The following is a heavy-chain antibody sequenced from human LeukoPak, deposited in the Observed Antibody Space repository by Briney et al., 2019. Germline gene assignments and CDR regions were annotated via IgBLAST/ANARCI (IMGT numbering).Heavy chain of an antibody. V-gene: IGHV3-30-3*01. CDR2: ISYDGSNK. CDR3: AYGSGSYYNFDY. CDR1: AFTFSSYA. D-gene: IGHD3-10*01. J-gene: IGHJ4*02. Sequence: PGGSLRLSCAASAFTFSSYAMHWVRQAPGKGLEWVAVISYDGSNKYYADSVKGRFTISRDNSKNTLYLQMNSLRAEDTAVYYCAYGSGSYYNFDYWGQGTLVTVSS.